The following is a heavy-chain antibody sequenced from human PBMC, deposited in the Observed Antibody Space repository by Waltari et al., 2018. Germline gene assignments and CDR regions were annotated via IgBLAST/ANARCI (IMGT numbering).Heavy chain of an antibody. CDR1: GFTFSTYW. Sequence: EMRLAESGGGLVQPGGSLRLSCVASGFTFSTYWMGWVRQAPGKGLEWVASSQPYTDDKYYVDSVKGRFSISRDNARNSLSLQMNSLRVEDTAVYYCATDLSATGGSASWGQGTLVIVSS. CDR3: ATDLSATGGSAS. CDR2: SQPYTDDK. J-gene: IGHJ5*02. V-gene: IGHV3-7*01. D-gene: IGHD2-15*01.